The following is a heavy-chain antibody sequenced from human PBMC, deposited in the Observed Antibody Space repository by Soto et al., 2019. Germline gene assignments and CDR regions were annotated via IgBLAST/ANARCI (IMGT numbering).Heavy chain of an antibody. V-gene: IGHV4-34*01. CDR3: ARGLWFGEQ. D-gene: IGHD3-10*01. Sequence: QVQLQQWGAGLLKPSETLSLTCAVYGGSFSGYYWSWIRQPPGKGLEWIGEINHSGSTNYNPSLKSRVTMSVDTSKNQFSLTLSSVTAADTAVYYCARGLWFGEQWGQGTLVTVSS. CDR2: INHSGST. CDR1: GGSFSGYY. J-gene: IGHJ4*02.